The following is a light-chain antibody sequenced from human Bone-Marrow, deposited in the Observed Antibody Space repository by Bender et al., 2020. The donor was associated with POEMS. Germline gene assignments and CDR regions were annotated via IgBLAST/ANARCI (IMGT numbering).Light chain of an antibody. Sequence: QSALTQPASVSGSPGQSITISCTGVSSDVGGYDFVSWYQQHPGKAPKLMIYDVTNRPSGVSHRFSGSKSGNTASLTISGPQAEDEADYFCCSYRSTTTLWVFGGGTKLAVL. V-gene: IGLV2-14*03. CDR1: SSDVGGYDF. CDR2: DVT. CDR3: CSYRSTTTLWV. J-gene: IGLJ3*02.